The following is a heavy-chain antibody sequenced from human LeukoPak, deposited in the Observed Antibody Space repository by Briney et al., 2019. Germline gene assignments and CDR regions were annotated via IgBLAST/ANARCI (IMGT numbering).Heavy chain of an antibody. Sequence: PSETLSLTCTVSGGSISSYYWSWIRQPRGKGLEWIGYIYYSGSTNYNPSLKSRVTISVDTSKNQFSLKLSSVTAADTAVYYCARSYYDSSGTPDYWGQGTLVTVSS. V-gene: IGHV4-59*01. J-gene: IGHJ4*02. CDR3: ARSYYDSSGTPDY. CDR2: IYYSGST. CDR1: GGSISSYY. D-gene: IGHD3-22*01.